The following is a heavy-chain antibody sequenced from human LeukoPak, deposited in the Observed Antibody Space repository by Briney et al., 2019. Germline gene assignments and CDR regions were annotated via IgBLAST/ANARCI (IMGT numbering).Heavy chain of an antibody. Sequence: SETLSLTCTVSGGSISSYHWSWFRQAPGKGLEWIGYIYDSGSTNFNPSLKSRITISVDTSKNQFSLKLSSVTAADTAVYYCARVAGNYYDRAFDIWGQGTMVTISS. J-gene: IGHJ3*02. D-gene: IGHD1-26*01. V-gene: IGHV4-59*01. CDR1: GGSISSYH. CDR2: IYDSGST. CDR3: ARVAGNYYDRAFDI.